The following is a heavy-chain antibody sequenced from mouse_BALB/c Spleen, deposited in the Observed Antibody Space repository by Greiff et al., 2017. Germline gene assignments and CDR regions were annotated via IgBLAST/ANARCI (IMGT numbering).Heavy chain of an antibody. CDR3: TRSSYYGSRGAMDY. D-gene: IGHD1-1*01. Sequence: QVQLKESGAELVKPGASVKLSCKASGYTFTSYYMYWVKQRPGQGLEWIGEINPSNGGTNFNEKFKSKATLTVDKSSSTAYMQLSSLTSEDSAVYYCTRSSYYGSRGAMDYWGQGTSVTVSS. J-gene: IGHJ4*01. V-gene: IGHV1S81*02. CDR2: INPSNGGT. CDR1: GYTFTSYY.